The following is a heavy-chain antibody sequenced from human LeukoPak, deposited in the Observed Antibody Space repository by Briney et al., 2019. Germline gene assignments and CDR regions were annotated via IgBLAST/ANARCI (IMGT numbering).Heavy chain of an antibody. D-gene: IGHD6-19*01. CDR3: AKDANTGYSSGWYRAYFDY. J-gene: IGHJ4*02. CDR2: ISGSGGST. Sequence: GGSLRLSCAASGFSFSSHGMSWVRQAPGKGLEWVSAISGSGGSTYYADSVKGRFTISTDNSKNTLYLQMNSLGAEDTAVYYCAKDANTGYSSGWYRAYFDYWGQGTLVTVSS. CDR1: GFSFSSHG. V-gene: IGHV3-23*01.